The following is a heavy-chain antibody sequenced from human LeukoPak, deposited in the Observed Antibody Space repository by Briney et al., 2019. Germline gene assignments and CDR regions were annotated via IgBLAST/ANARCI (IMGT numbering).Heavy chain of an antibody. J-gene: IGHJ5*02. D-gene: IGHD5-18*01. V-gene: IGHV4-34*01. CDR3: ARGSGGYSYGNNWFDP. CDR2: INHSGST. Sequence: SETLSLTCAVYGVSFSGYYWGWIRQPPGKGREWMGEINHSGSTNYNPSLRSRVTISVETSKSQFTLKLSSVNAADTAVYYGARGSGGYSYGNNWFDPWGQGTLVTVSS. CDR1: GVSFSGYY.